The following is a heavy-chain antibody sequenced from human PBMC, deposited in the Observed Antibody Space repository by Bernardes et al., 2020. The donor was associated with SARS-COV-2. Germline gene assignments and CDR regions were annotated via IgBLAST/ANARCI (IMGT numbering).Heavy chain of an antibody. CDR2: ISWNSGSI. V-gene: IGHV3-9*01. CDR1: GFTFDDYA. Sequence: SLRLSCAASGFTFDDYAMHWVRQAPGKGLEWVSGISWNSGSIGYADSVKGRFTISRDNAKNSLYLQMNSLRAEDTALYYCAYDSSGYPRGWGQGTLVTVSS. J-gene: IGHJ4*02. CDR3: AYDSSGYPRG. D-gene: IGHD3-22*01.